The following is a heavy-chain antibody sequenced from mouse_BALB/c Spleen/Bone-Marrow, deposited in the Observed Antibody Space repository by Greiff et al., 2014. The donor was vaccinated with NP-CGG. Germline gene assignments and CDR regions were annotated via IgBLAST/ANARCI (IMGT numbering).Heavy chain of an antibody. V-gene: IGHV2-9*02. D-gene: IGHD2-12*01. CDR1: GFSLTSYG. J-gene: IGHJ3*01. CDR2: IWAGGST. CDR3: ARDYDEWFAY. Sequence: QVQLKESGPGLVAPSQSLSTTCTVSGFSLTSYGVHWVRQPPGKGLEWLGVIWAGGSTNYNSALMSRLSISKDNSKSQVFLKMNSLQTDDTAMYYCARDYDEWFAYWGQGTLVTVSA.